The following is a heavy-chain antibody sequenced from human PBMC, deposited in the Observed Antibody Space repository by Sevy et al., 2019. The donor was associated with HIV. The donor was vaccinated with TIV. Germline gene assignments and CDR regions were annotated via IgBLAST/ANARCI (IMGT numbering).Heavy chain of an antibody. J-gene: IGHJ4*02. CDR2: ISSSSSYI. Sequence: GGSLRLSCAASGFTFSSYSMNWVRQAPGKGLEWVSSISSSSSYIYYADSVKGRFTISRDNAKNSLYLQMNSLRAEDTAVYYCARDTAGMGRTGSTFDYWGQGTLVTVSS. V-gene: IGHV3-21*01. CDR3: ARDTAGMGRTGSTFDY. D-gene: IGHD1-7*01. CDR1: GFTFSSYS.